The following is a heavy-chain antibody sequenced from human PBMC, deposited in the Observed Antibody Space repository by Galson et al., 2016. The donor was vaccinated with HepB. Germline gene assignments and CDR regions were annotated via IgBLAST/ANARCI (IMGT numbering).Heavy chain of an antibody. D-gene: IGHD6-19*01. CDR3: ARDKLRSGWYLVRPYYFDS. Sequence: SLRLSCAASGFTFSSYSMNWVRQAPGKGLEWVSSISSSSSYIYYADSVKGRFTISRDNAKNSLYLQMNSLRAEDTAVYYCARDKLRSGWYLVRPYYFDSWGQGTLVTVSS. J-gene: IGHJ4*02. V-gene: IGHV3-21*01. CDR2: ISSSSSYI. CDR1: GFTFSSYS.